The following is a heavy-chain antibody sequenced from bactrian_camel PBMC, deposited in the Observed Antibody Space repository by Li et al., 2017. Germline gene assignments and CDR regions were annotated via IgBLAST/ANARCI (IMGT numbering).Heavy chain of an antibody. D-gene: IGHD1*01. CDR2: IISTDGST. CDR3: NTLCLGPTDGRPTYN. J-gene: IGHJ4*01. V-gene: IGHV3S42*01. CDR1: GFRFRDYA. Sequence: VQLVESGGGLARPGGSLRLSCAASGFRFRDYAMSWVRQVPGKELEWISAIISTDGSTSYADSVKGRFTLSKDKAKDTVYLQMNSLKPDDTAMYSCNTLCLGPTDGRPTYNRGQGTQVTVS.